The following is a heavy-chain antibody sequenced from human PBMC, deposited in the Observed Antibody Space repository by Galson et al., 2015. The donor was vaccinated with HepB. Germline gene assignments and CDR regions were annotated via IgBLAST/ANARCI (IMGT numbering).Heavy chain of an antibody. J-gene: IGHJ6*03. V-gene: IGHV3-23*01. CDR2: RSGSGDNK. D-gene: IGHD3-16*01. Sequence: SLRLSCAASGFTFSSHAMSWVRQAPGKGLEWVSGRSGSGDNKYYAGTVQGPFTISRDNNKNTLHMQINSLTAEDTAVYYCAKRISLTFVGPGKNCMDVWGKGTTVTVSS. CDR3: AKRISLTFVGPGKNCMDV. CDR1: GFTFSSHA.